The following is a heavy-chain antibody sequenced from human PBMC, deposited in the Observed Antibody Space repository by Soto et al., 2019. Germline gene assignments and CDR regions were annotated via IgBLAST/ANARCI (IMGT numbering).Heavy chain of an antibody. CDR2: INPNSGGT. Sequence: GASVKVSCKASGYTFTGYYMHWVRQAPGQGLEWMGWINPNSGGTNYAQKFQGWVTMTRDTSISTAYMELSRLRSDDTAVYYCARDLSIFGVDYGMDVWGQGTTVTVSS. J-gene: IGHJ6*02. CDR3: ARDLSIFGVDYGMDV. D-gene: IGHD3-3*01. CDR1: GYTFTGYY. V-gene: IGHV1-2*04.